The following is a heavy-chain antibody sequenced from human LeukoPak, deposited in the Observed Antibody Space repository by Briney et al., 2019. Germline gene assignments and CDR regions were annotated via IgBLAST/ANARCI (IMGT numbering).Heavy chain of an antibody. CDR3: ARDLTGDYFKWFDP. CDR1: GFTFSSYW. V-gene: IGHV3-7*01. D-gene: IGHD4-17*01. CDR2: IKQDGSEK. J-gene: IGHJ5*02. Sequence: PGGSLRLSCAASGFTFSSYWMSWVRQAPGKGLEWVANIKQDGSEKYYVDSVKGRFTISRDNAKNSLHLQMNSLRVEDTAVYYCARDLTGDYFKWFDPWGQGTLVTVSS.